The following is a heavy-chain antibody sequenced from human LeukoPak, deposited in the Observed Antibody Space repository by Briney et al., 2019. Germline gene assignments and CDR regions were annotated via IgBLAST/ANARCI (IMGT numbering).Heavy chain of an antibody. J-gene: IGHJ4*02. D-gene: IGHD3-22*01. CDR3: ARQTDVGYYYDSSGSIDY. V-gene: IGHV5-51*01. Sequence: GESLKISCKGSGYSFTSYWIGWVRQMPGKGLEWMGIIYPGDSDTRYSPSFQGQVTISADKSISTAYLQWSSLKASDTAMYYCARQTDVGYYYDSSGSIDYWGQGTLVTVSS. CDR2: IYPGDSDT. CDR1: GYSFTSYW.